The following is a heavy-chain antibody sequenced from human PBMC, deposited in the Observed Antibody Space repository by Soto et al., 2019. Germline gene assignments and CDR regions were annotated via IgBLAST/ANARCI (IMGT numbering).Heavy chain of an antibody. Sequence: GGSLRLSCAASGFTVSSNYMNWVRQAPGKGLEWVANIQRDGSEIHYADSVRGRFTISRDNAKNLLYLQMNSLRAEDTALYYCARDRGCSGDSCHPPRYYYYGMDVWGQGTTVTVSS. CDR1: GFTVSSNY. J-gene: IGHJ6*02. V-gene: IGHV3-7*01. CDR2: IQRDGSEI. D-gene: IGHD2-15*01. CDR3: ARDRGCSGDSCHPPRYYYYGMDV.